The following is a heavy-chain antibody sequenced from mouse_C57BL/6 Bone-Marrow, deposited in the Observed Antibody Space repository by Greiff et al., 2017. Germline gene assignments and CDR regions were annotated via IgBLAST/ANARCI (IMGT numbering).Heavy chain of an antibody. J-gene: IGHJ2*01. CDR3: TTSVTTVVAGFDY. Sequence: EVHLVESGAELVRPGASVKLSCTASGFNIKDDYMHWVKQRPEQGLEWIGWIDPENGDTEYASKFQGKATITAATSSNTAYLQRSSLTSEDTAVYYCTTSVTTVVAGFDYWGQGTTLTVSS. CDR1: GFNIKDDY. CDR2: IDPENGDT. V-gene: IGHV14-4*01. D-gene: IGHD1-1*01.